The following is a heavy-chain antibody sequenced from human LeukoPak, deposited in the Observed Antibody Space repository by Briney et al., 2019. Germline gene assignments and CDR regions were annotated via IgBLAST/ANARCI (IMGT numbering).Heavy chain of an antibody. CDR2: IYYSGST. V-gene: IGHV4-59*08. CDR3: ARVLGTGDAFDI. Sequence: SETLSLTCTVSGGSISSYYWSWIRQPPGKGLEWIGYIYYSGSTNYNPSLKSRVTISVDTSKNQFSLKLSSVTAADTAVYYCARVLGTGDAFDIWGQGTMVTVSS. CDR1: GGSISSYY. D-gene: IGHD3-16*01. J-gene: IGHJ3*02.